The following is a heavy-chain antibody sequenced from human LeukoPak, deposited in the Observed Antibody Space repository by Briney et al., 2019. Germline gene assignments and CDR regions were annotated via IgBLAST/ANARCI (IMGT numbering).Heavy chain of an antibody. CDR1: GFTFSAYN. J-gene: IGHJ4*02. CDR3: ARDEGLSFDY. V-gene: IGHV3-21*01. Sequence: GGSLTLSCVTSGFTFSAYNMNWVRQAPGKGLEWVSCISSSSNYIYYADSVKGRFTISRDNAKNSLYLQMNSLRAEDTAVYYCARDEGLSFDYWGQGTLVTVSS. CDR2: ISSSSNYI.